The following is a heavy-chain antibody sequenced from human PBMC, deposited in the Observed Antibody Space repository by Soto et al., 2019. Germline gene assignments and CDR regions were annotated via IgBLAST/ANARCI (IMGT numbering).Heavy chain of an antibody. CDR2: IVVGSGNT. CDR3: AAGLGYCSGGSCPDYYYYYGMDV. V-gene: IGHV1-58*01. J-gene: IGHJ6*02. Sequence: ASVKVSCKASGFTFTSSAVQWVRQARGQRLEWIGRIVVGSGNTNYAQKFQERVTITRDMSTSTAYMELSSLRSEDTAVYYCAAGLGYCSGGSCPDYYYYYGMDVWGQGTTVTVSS. D-gene: IGHD2-15*01. CDR1: GFTFTSSA.